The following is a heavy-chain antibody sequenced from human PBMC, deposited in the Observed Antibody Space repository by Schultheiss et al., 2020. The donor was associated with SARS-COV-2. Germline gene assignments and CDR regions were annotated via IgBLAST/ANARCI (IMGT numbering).Heavy chain of an antibody. V-gene: IGHV3-48*04. D-gene: IGHD3-3*01. Sequence: GGSLRLSCAASGFTFSSYAMHWVRQAPGKGLEWVSYISSSGSTIYYADSVKGRFTISRDNAKNSLYLQMNSLRAEDTAVYYCARDRYDFWSGYNNWFDPWGQGTLVTVSS. CDR1: GFTFSSYA. CDR3: ARDRYDFWSGYNNWFDP. J-gene: IGHJ5*02. CDR2: ISSSGSTI.